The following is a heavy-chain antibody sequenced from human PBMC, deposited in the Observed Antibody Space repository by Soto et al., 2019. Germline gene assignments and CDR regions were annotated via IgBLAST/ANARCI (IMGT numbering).Heavy chain of an antibody. CDR3: ARRPLWSGLSDYYYMDV. CDR2: ISSASSTT. V-gene: IGHV3-48*01. D-gene: IGHD3-3*01. CDR1: GFTFNRFG. Sequence: EEHLVESGGALVQPGGSLRLSGEASGFTFNRFGMNWVRQAPGKGLEWISYISSASSTTQYAESVKGRFTISRDNARDSLYLQMSSLRVEDTAVYYCARRPLWSGLSDYYYMDVWGKGTTVTVSS. J-gene: IGHJ6*03.